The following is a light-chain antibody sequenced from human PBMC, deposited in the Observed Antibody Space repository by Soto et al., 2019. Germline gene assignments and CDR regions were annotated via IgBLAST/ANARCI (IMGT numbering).Light chain of an antibody. CDR1: QSVSSSY. V-gene: IGKV3-20*01. CDR3: QNYNSYSEA. Sequence: EIVLTQSPGTLSLSPGERATLSCRSSQSVSSSYLAWYQQKPGQAPRLLIYDASNRATGIPARFSGSGSGTDFTLTISSLQPDDFATYYCQNYNSYSEAFGQGNKVDIK. CDR2: DAS. J-gene: IGKJ1*01.